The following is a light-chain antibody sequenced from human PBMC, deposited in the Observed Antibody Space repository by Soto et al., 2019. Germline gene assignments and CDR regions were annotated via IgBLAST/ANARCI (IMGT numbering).Light chain of an antibody. CDR3: CSYAGSSAPNWV. CDR1: SSDVGSYNL. Sequence: QSALTQPASVSGSPGQSITISCTGTSSDVGSYNLVSWYQQHPGKAPKLMIYEVSKRPSGVSNRFSGSKSGNTASLTISGLQAEAEADYYCCSYAGSSAPNWVFGGGTKLTVL. CDR2: EVS. V-gene: IGLV2-23*02. J-gene: IGLJ3*02.